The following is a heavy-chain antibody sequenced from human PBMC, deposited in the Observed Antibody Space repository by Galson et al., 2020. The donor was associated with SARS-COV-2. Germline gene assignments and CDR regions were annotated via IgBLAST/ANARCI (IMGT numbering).Heavy chain of an antibody. J-gene: IGHJ6*02. CDR2: IYYSGST. Sequence: ETSKTMSLTCTVSGGSISSGDYYWSWIRQPPGKGLEWIGYIYYSGSTYYNPSLKSRVTISVDTSKNQFSLKLSSVTAADTAVYYCARANGYYDSSGYYYYYYGMDVWGQGTTVTVSS. CDR3: ARANGYYDSSGYYYYYYGMDV. V-gene: IGHV4-30-4*01. D-gene: IGHD3-22*01. CDR1: GGSISSGDYY.